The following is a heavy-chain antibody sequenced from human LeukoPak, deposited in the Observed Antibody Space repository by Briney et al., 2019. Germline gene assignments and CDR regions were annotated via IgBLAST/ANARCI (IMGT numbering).Heavy chain of an antibody. CDR1: GFTFSSYG. CDR2: IWYDGSNK. V-gene: IGHV3-33*01. D-gene: IGHD3-9*01. J-gene: IGHJ5*02. Sequence: PGGSLRLSCAASGFTFSSYGMHWVRQAPGKGLEWVAVIWYDGSNKYYADSVKGRFTISRDNSKNTLYLQMNSLRAEDTAVYYCVRDSKGYDILTGYYPSWFDPWGQGTLVTVSS. CDR3: VRDSKGYDILTGYYPSWFDP.